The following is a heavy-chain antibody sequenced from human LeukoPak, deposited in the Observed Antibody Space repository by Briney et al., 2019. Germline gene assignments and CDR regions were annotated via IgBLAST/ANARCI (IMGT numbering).Heavy chain of an antibody. CDR2: INPNSGGT. J-gene: IGHJ4*02. V-gene: IGHV1-2*02. CDR1: GYTFTGHY. CDR3: ARDHVPLVATTPRNFEY. D-gene: IGHD2-8*02. Sequence: ASVKVSCKTSGYTFTGHYVHWVRQAPGQGLEWMGWINPNSGGTNYAQKFQGRVTMTRDTSISTAYMELTSLTSADTAVYYCARDHVPLVATTPRNFEYWGQGTLVTVSS.